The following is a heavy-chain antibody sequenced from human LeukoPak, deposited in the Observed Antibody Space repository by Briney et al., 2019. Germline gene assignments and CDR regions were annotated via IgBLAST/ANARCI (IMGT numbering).Heavy chain of an antibody. CDR2: ISYDGSNK. CDR3: ASQGGLLWFGELSGGMDV. CDR1: GFTFSSYA. V-gene: IGHV3-30-3*01. J-gene: IGHJ6*02. D-gene: IGHD3-10*01. Sequence: TGGSLRLSCAASGFTFSSYAMNWVRQAPGKGLEWVVFISYDGSNKYYADSVKGRFTISRDNSKNTLYLQMNSLRAEDTAVYYCASQGGLLWFGELSGGMDVWGQGTTVTVSS.